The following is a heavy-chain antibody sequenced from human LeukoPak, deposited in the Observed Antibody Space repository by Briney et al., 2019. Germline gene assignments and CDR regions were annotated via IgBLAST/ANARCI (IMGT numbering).Heavy chain of an antibody. J-gene: IGHJ5*02. CDR2: IIPILGIA. V-gene: IGHV1-69*04. CDR3: ARSPYSSSYNWFDP. Sequence: SVKVSCKASGGTFSSYAISWVRQAPGQGLEWMGRIIPILGIANYAQKFQGRVTITADKSTSTAYMELSSLRSEDTAVCYCARSPYSSSYNWFDPWGQGTLVTVSS. CDR1: GGTFSSYA. D-gene: IGHD6-6*01.